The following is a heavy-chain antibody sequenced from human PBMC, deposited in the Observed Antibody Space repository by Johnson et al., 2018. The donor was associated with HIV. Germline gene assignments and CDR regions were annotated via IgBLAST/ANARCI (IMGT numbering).Heavy chain of an antibody. D-gene: IGHD3-16*01. CDR1: GFTLSSYA. Sequence: QVQLVESGGGVVQPGRSLRLSCAASGFTLSSYAMHWVRQAPGKGLEWVAVISFDRSNKYYADSVKGRFTISRDNSKNTLYLQMNSLGAEATAVYYCAKRAQLGTAWYVNAFDIWGQGKMVTVSS. J-gene: IGHJ3*02. V-gene: IGHV3-30*18. CDR3: AKRAQLGTAWYVNAFDI. CDR2: ISFDRSNK.